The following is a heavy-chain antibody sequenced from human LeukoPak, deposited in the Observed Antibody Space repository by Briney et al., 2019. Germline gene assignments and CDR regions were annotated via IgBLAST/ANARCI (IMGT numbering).Heavy chain of an antibody. CDR3: AKVTMVRGVTEYFQH. V-gene: IGHV3-74*01. J-gene: IGHJ1*01. CDR2: INSDGSST. Sequence: GGSLRLSCAASGFTFSSYWMHWVRQAPGKGLVWVSRINSDGSSTSYADSVKGRFTISRDNSKNTLYLQMNSLRAEDTAVYYCAKVTMVRGVTEYFQHWGQGTLVTVSS. D-gene: IGHD3-10*01. CDR1: GFTFSSYW.